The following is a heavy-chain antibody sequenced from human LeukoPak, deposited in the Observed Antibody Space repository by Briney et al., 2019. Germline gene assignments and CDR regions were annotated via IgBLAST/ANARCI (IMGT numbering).Heavy chain of an antibody. Sequence: GGSLRLSCAASGFIFDDYAMHWVRQVPGEGLEWVSGISWNGDCIAYADSVKGRFTVSRDNAKNSLYLQMSSLRAEDTALYYCTKDMRVYCSYYFDSWGHGILVTVSS. V-gene: IGHV3-9*01. CDR1: GFIFDDYA. J-gene: IGHJ4*01. CDR2: ISWNGDCI. D-gene: IGHD6-13*01. CDR3: TKDMRVYCSYYFDS.